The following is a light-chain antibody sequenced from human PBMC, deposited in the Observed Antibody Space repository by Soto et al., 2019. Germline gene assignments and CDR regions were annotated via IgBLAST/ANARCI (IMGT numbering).Light chain of an antibody. Sequence: IQMTQSPSTRSASFRDRVTITCRASQSIGRWLAWYQQKPGKAPKLLIYDASSLQTGVPSRFSGSGSGTDFTLTISSLKPEDFASYVCLQEYNYPLTFGQGTKVDIK. J-gene: IGKJ1*01. CDR2: DAS. CDR3: LQEYNYPLT. CDR1: QSIGRW. V-gene: IGKV1-6*01.